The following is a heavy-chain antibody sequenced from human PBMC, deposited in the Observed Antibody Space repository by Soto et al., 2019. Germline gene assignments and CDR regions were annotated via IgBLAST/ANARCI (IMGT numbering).Heavy chain of an antibody. CDR3: ARDLGLVDEGYDMDV. Sequence: PGGSLRLSCAASGFTFSSYAMSWVRQAPGKGLEWVSAISGSGGKTYYADSVKGRFTISRDNAKNSLYLQMNSLRAEDTAVYYCARDLGLVDEGYDMDVWGQGTTVTVSS. CDR1: GFTFSSYA. J-gene: IGHJ6*02. D-gene: IGHD3-9*01. CDR2: ISGSGGKT. V-gene: IGHV3-23*01.